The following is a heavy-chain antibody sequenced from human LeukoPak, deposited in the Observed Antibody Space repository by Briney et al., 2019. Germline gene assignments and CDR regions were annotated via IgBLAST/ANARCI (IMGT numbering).Heavy chain of an antibody. V-gene: IGHV4-31*03. CDR1: GGSISSGGYY. Sequence: SQTLSLTCTVSGGSISSGGYYWSWIRQHPGKGLEWIGYIYYSGSTYYNPSLKSRVAISVDTSKNQFSLKLSSVTAADTAVYYCARHGITVTTYAFDIWGQGTMVTVSS. D-gene: IGHD4-17*01. CDR2: IYYSGST. J-gene: IGHJ3*02. CDR3: ARHGITVTTYAFDI.